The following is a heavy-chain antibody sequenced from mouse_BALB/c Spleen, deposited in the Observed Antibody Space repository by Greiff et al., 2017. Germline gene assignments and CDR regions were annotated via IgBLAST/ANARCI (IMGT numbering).Heavy chain of an antibody. J-gene: IGHJ1*01. CDR1: GYTFTSYV. D-gene: IGHD4-1*02. CDR2: INPYNDGT. V-gene: IGHV1-14*01. CDR3: ARCVPPTGTKKYFDV. Sequence: VQLQQSGPELVKPGASVKMSCKASGYTFTSYVMHWVKQKPGQGLEWIGYINPYNDGTKYNEKFKGKATLTSDKSSSTAYMELSSLTSEDSAVYYCARCVPPTGTKKYFDVWGAGTTVTVSS.